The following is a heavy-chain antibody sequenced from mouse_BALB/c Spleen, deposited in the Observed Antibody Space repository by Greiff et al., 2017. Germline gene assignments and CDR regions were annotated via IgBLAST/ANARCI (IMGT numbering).Heavy chain of an antibody. CDR1: GYTFTSYY. CDR2: INPSNGGT. V-gene: IGHV1S81*02. CDR3: TRYGNYPLAMDY. D-gene: IGHD2-1*01. Sequence: VQLQQSGAELVKPGASVKLSCKASGYTFTSYYMYWVKQRPGQGLEWIGEINPSNGGTNFNEKFKSKATLTVDKSSSTAYMQLSSLTSEDSAVYYCTRYGNYPLAMDYWGQGTSVTVSS. J-gene: IGHJ4*01.